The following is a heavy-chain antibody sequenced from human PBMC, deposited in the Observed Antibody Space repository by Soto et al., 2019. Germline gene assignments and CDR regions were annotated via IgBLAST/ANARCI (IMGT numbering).Heavy chain of an antibody. J-gene: IGHJ4*02. D-gene: IGHD2-15*01. Sequence: QVQLQESGPGLVKPSQTLSLTCTVSGGSISSGGYYWSWIRQHPGKGLEWIGYIYYSGSTYYNPSLKSRVTISVDTSKNQFSLKLSSVTAADTAVYYCARAPVDIVVVLAATHFDYWGQGTLVTVSS. CDR1: GGSISSGGYY. CDR3: ARAPVDIVVVLAATHFDY. CDR2: IYYSGST. V-gene: IGHV4-31*03.